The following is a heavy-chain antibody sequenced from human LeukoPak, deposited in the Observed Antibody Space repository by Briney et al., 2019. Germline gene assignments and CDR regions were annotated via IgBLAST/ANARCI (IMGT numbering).Heavy chain of an antibody. CDR3: ARGPVTKFEI. CDR2: IYSGGTT. V-gene: IGHV3-53*01. J-gene: IGHJ3*02. Sequence: SGGSLRLSCAASGFTFSSYGMHWVRQAPGKGLEWVSVIYSGGTTYYADSVKGRFTISRDNSNNTLYLQMNSLRAEDTAVYYCARGPVTKFEIWGQGTILTVSS. CDR1: GFTFSSYG. D-gene: IGHD4-17*01.